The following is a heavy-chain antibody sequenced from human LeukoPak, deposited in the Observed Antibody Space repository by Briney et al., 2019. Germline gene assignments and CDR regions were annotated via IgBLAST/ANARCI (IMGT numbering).Heavy chain of an antibody. Sequence: SETLSLTCTVSGYSISSGYYWGWIRQPPGKGLGWIGSIYHSGSTYYNPSLKSRVTISVDTSKNQFSLKLSSVTAADTAVYYCARVVVVTALGTYYFDYWGQGTLVTVSS. CDR1: GYSISSGYY. V-gene: IGHV4-38-2*02. J-gene: IGHJ4*02. CDR2: IYHSGST. CDR3: ARVVVVTALGTYYFDY. D-gene: IGHD2-21*02.